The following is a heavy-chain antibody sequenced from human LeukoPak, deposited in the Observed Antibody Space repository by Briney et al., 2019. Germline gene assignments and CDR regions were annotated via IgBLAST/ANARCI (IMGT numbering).Heavy chain of an antibody. CDR3: AANTDSSGYYADD. CDR1: GFTFTSSA. J-gene: IGHJ4*02. Sequence: SVKVSCKASGFTFTSSAMQWVRQARGQRLEWIGWIVVGSGNTNYAQKFQERVTITTDMSTSTAYMERSSLRSEDTAVYYCAANTDSSGYYADDWGQGTLVTVSS. V-gene: IGHV1-58*02. D-gene: IGHD3-22*01. CDR2: IVVGSGNT.